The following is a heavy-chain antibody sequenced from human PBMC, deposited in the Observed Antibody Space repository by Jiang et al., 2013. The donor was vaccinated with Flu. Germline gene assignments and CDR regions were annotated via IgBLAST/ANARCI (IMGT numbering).Heavy chain of an antibody. CDR1: GDSVSSDSVG. J-gene: IGHJ3*02. D-gene: IGHD5-24*01. V-gene: IGHV6-1*01. CDR2: TYYRSKWYN. Sequence: SQTLSLTCAISGDSVSSDSVGWNWIRQSPSRGLEWLGRTYYRSKWYNDYAVSVKSRITINPDTSKNQFSLQLNSVTPEDTAVYYCARDRLSDGYNDWGAFDIWGQGTMVTVSS. CDR3: ARDRLSDGYNDWGAFDI.